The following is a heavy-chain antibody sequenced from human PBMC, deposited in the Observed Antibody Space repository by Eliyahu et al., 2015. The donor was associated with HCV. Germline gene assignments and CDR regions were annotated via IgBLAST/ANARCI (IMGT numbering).Heavy chain of an antibody. CDR2: INPTDSST. CDR3: ARAGGSYWYFDL. CDR1: GYTFTSYY. V-gene: IGHV1-46*01. D-gene: IGHD3-10*01. J-gene: IGHJ2*01. Sequence: QVQLVQSGAEVKKPGXSVXVSCKAXGYTFTSYYFHWVRQAPGQGLEWMGIINPTDSSTSYAQKFQGRVTMTRDTSTSTVYMELSSLRSEDTALYYCARAGGSYWYFDLWGRGTLVTVSS.